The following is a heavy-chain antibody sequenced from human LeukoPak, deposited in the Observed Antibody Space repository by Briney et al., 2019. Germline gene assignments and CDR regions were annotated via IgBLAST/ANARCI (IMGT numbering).Heavy chain of an antibody. J-gene: IGHJ3*02. CDR1: GFTFSSYG. V-gene: IGHV3-21*01. D-gene: IGHD2-21*02. Sequence: PGGSLRLSCAASGFTFSSYGMSWVRQAPGKGLEWVSSISSSSSYIYYADSVKGRFTISRDNAKNSLYLQMNSLRAEDTAVYYCARDCGGDCYWDLGDAFDIWGQGTMVTVSS. CDR2: ISSSSSYI. CDR3: ARDCGGDCYWDLGDAFDI.